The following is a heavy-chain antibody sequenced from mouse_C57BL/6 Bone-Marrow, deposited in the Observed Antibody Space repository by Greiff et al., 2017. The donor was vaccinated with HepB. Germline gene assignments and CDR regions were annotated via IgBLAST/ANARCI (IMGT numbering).Heavy chain of an antibody. CDR1: GFSLTSYG. CDR3: ARNPYYYGSSHLDY. J-gene: IGHJ2*01. CDR2: IWSGGST. V-gene: IGHV2-2*01. Sequence: QVHVKQSGPGLVQPSQSLSITCTVSGFSLTSYGVHWVRQSPGKGLEWLGVIWSGGSTDYNAAFISRLSISKDNSKSQVFFKMNSLQADDTAIYYCARNPYYYGSSHLDYWGQGTTLTVSS. D-gene: IGHD1-1*01.